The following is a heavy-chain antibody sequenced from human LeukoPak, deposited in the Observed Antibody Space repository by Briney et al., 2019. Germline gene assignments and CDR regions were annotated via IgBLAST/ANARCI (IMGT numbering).Heavy chain of an antibody. CDR2: IYYSGST. D-gene: IGHD3-3*01. CDR3: ASTNYDFWSGYYYRRYFDY. Sequence: SETLSLTCTVSGGSIRSSYYYWGWIRQPPGKGLEWIGSIYYSGSTYYNPSLKSRVTISVDTSKNQFSLKLSSVTAADTAVYYCASTNYDFWSGYYYRRYFDYWGQGTLVTVSS. V-gene: IGHV4-39*01. J-gene: IGHJ4*02. CDR1: GGSIRSSYYY.